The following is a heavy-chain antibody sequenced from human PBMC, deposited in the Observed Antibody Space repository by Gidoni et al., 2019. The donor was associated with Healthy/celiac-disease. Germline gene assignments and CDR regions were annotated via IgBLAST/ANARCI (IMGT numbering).Heavy chain of an antibody. CDR3: ATTPLYGSGSYFDY. Sequence: QVQLQASGPGLVKPSETLSLTCTVSGGSISSYYWSWIRQPPGKGLEWIGYIYYSGSTNYNPSLQSRVTISVDTSKNQFSLKLSSVTAADTAVYYCATTPLYGSGSYFDYWGQGTLVTVSS. CDR1: GGSISSYY. CDR2: IYYSGST. V-gene: IGHV4-59*01. J-gene: IGHJ4*02. D-gene: IGHD3-10*01.